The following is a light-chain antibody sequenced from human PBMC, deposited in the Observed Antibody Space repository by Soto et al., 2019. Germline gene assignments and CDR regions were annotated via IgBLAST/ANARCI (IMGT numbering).Light chain of an antibody. CDR3: QQSAT. CDR1: QTISGY. Sequence: DIQMTQSPSSLSASVGDRVTITCRASQTISGYVNWYQLKPGKPPNLLIYSASSLQSGVPSRFSGSGSGTDFTLTISSLQPEDFATYYCQQSATFGPGTKVDNK. V-gene: IGKV1-39*01. CDR2: SAS. J-gene: IGKJ1*01.